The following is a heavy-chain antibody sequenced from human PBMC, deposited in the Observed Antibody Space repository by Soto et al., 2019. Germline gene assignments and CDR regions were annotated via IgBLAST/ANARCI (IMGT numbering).Heavy chain of an antibody. J-gene: IGHJ2*01. Sequence: SETLSLTCTVSGGSISSSSNHWGWIRQPPGKGLEWIGNIYYSENTYYNPSLKSRVTISVDTSKNQFSLKVSSLTAADTAVYYCAKTGPYDILTYWYFDLWGRGTLVTVSS. CDR2: IYYSENT. D-gene: IGHD3-9*01. CDR3: AKTGPYDILTYWYFDL. V-gene: IGHV4-39*01. CDR1: GGSISSSSNH.